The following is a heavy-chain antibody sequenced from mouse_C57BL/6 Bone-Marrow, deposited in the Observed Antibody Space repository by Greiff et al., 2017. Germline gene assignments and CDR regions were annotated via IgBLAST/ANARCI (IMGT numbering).Heavy chain of an antibody. D-gene: IGHD1-1*01. CDR2: IRNKANGYTT. J-gene: IGHJ3*01. V-gene: IGHV7-3*01. CDR1: GFTFTDYY. Sequence: EVKLVESGGGLVQPGGSLSLSCAASGFTFTDYYMSWVRQPPGKALEWLGFIRNKANGYTTEYSASVKGRFTISRDNSQSILYLQMNALRAEDSATYYCARYRIDYGFAYWGQGTLVTVSA. CDR3: ARYRIDYGFAY.